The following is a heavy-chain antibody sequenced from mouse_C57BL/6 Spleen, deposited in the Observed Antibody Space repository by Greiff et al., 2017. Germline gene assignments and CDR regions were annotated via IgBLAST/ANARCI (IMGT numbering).Heavy chain of an antibody. CDR2: IHPNSGST. CDR3: ARSLTGTGFDY. V-gene: IGHV1-64*01. Sequence: QVQLQQPGAELVKPGASVKLSCKASGYTFTSYWMPWVKQRPGQGLEWIGMIHPNSGSTNYNEKFKSKATLTVDKSSSTAYMQLSSLTSEDSAVYYCARSLTGTGFDYWGQGTTLTVSS. CDR1: GYTFTSYW. J-gene: IGHJ2*01. D-gene: IGHD4-1*01.